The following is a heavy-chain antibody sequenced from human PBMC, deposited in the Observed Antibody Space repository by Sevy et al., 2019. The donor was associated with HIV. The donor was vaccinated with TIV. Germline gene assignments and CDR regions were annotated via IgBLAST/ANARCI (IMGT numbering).Heavy chain of an antibody. CDR3: ARDGVSSGWYRGYYFDN. CDR2: ISYDGTDN. CDR1: GFTFSSFA. V-gene: IGHV3-30*04. Sequence: GGSLRLSCAASGFTFSSFAMHWVRQAPGKGLDWVTFISYDGTDNYYADSVKGRFTISRDNANNTLDLQMNSMRPEDTAIYDGARDGVSSGWYRGYYFDNWGQGTLVTVSS. D-gene: IGHD6-19*01. J-gene: IGHJ4*02.